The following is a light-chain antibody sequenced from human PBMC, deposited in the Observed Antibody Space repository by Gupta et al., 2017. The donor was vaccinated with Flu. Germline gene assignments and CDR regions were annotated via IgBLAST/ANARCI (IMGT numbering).Light chain of an antibody. J-gene: IGKJ5*01. Sequence: EIVFPQSPGTLSLSAGERATLSCRASQRVNSRYLAWYQQKPGQAPRLLIYGASSRATGIPDRFSGSGSETDFTLTISRLEPEDFAVYSCQQYGSSPITFGQGTRLEIK. CDR2: GAS. CDR1: QRVNSRY. V-gene: IGKV3-20*01. CDR3: QQYGSSPIT.